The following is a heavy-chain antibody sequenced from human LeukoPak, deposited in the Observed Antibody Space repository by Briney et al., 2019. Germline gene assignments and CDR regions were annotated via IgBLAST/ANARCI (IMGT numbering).Heavy chain of an antibody. D-gene: IGHD3-10*01. CDR3: AADAVRGALLNDY. J-gene: IGHJ4*02. V-gene: IGHV1-58*01. Sequence: SVKVSCKASGFTFTSSAVQWVRQARGQRLEWIGWIVVGSGNTNYAQKFQERVTITRDMSTSTAYMELSSLRSEDTAVYYCAADAVRGALLNDYWGQGTLVTVSS. CDR1: GFTFTSSA. CDR2: IVVGSGNT.